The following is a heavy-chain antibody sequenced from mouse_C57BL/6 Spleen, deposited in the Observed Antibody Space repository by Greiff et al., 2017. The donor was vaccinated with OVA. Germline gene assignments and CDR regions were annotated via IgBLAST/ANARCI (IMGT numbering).Heavy chain of an antibody. J-gene: IGHJ4*01. Sequence: QVQLKQSGPELVKPGASVKISCKASGYAFSSSWMNWVKQRPGKGLEWIGRIYPGDGDTNYTGKFKGKATLTADKSSSTAYMQLSSLTSEDSAVYFCARLRQSYAMDYWGQGTSVTVSS. V-gene: IGHV1-82*01. CDR2: IYPGDGDT. CDR3: ARLRQSYAMDY. CDR1: GYAFSSSW. D-gene: IGHD3-2*01.